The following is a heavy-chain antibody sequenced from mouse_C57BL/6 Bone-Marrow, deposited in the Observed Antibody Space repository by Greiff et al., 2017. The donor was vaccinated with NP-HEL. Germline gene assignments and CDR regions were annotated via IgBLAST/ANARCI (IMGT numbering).Heavy chain of an antibody. J-gene: IGHJ3*01. V-gene: IGHV1-55*01. Sequence: QVHVKQSGAELVKPGASVKMSCKASGYTFTSYWITWVKQRPGQGLEWIGDIYPGSGSTNYNEKFKSKATLTVDTSYSTAYMQLSSLTSEDSAVYYCAYDFFAYWGQGTLVTVSA. CDR2: IYPGSGST. D-gene: IGHD2-4*01. CDR3: AYDFFAY. CDR1: GYTFTSYW.